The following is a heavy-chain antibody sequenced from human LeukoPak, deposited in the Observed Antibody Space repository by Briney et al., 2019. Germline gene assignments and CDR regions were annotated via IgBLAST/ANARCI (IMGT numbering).Heavy chain of an antibody. CDR2: INWNGDST. Sequence: GGPLRLSCAASGFTFDDYGMNWVRQAPGKGLEWVSGINWNGDSTGYADSVKGRFTVSRDNAKNSLFLQMNNLRAEDTALYYCARNLGLDIWGQGTMVTVSS. CDR1: GFTFDDYG. V-gene: IGHV3-20*04. J-gene: IGHJ3*02. CDR3: ARNLGLDI.